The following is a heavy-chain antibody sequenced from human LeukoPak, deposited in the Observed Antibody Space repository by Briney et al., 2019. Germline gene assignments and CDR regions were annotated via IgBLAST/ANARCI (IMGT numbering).Heavy chain of an antibody. V-gene: IGHV3-21*01. J-gene: IGHJ3*02. Sequence: GGSLRLSCAASGFTFSSYSMNWVRQAPGKGLEWVSSISSSSYIYYADSVKGRFTISRDNAKNSLYLQMNSLRAEDTAVYYCARRRMGSGDAFDIWGQGTMVTVSS. D-gene: IGHD2-8*01. CDR2: ISSSSYI. CDR1: GFTFSSYS. CDR3: ARRRMGSGDAFDI.